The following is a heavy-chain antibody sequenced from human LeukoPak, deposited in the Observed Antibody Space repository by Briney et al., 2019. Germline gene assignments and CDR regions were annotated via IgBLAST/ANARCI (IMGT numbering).Heavy chain of an antibody. CDR3: ATSDDSSGSD. CDR1: GFTFSGYW. D-gene: IGHD3-22*01. CDR2: INEDESIR. V-gene: IGHV3-7*01. Sequence: GGSLRLSCVASGFTFSGYWMSWVRQAPGKGLEWVANINEDESIRHYVDSVKGRFTISRDNAKNSVFLQMDSLRDEDTALYYCATSDDSSGSDWGQGTLVTVSS. J-gene: IGHJ4*02.